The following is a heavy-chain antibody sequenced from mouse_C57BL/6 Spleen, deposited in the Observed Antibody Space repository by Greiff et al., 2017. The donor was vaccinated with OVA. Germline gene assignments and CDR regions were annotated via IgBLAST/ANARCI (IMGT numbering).Heavy chain of an antibody. CDR1: GYTFTSYW. Sequence: VQLQQPGAELVMPGASVKLSCKASGYTFTSYWMHWVKQRPGQGLEWIGEIDPSDSYTNYNQKFKGKSTLTVDKSSSTAYMQLSSLTSEDSAVYYCARGDYCGSRFAYWGQGTLVTVSA. V-gene: IGHV1-69*01. J-gene: IGHJ3*01. CDR3: ARGDYCGSRFAY. D-gene: IGHD1-1*01. CDR2: IDPSDSYT.